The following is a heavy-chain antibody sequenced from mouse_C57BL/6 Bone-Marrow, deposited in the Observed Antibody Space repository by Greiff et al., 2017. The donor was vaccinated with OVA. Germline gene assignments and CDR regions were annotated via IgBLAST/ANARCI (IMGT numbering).Heavy chain of an antibody. V-gene: IGHV1-58*01. J-gene: IGHJ2*01. Sequence: LVGPGSSVKMSCKTSGYTFTSYGINWVKQWPGQGLEWLGYIFIGIGYIEYNEKFTGKATLTSDTSSSTAYMQLSSLTSEDSAIYFCARSDYYYGSHPFGYWGKGTTLTVSS. CDR3: ARSDYYYGSHPFGY. CDR2: IFIGIGYI. D-gene: IGHD1-1*01. CDR1: GYTFTSYG.